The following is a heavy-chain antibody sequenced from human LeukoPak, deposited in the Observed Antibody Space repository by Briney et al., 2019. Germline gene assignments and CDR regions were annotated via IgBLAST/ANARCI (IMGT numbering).Heavy chain of an antibody. D-gene: IGHD3-22*01. V-gene: IGHV1-69*01. CDR2: IIPIFGTA. CDR3: ARGSHYYDSSGYRPGTMDY. Sequence: SVKVSCKASGGTFSSYAISWVRQAPRQGLEWMGGIIPIFGTANYAQKFQGRVTITADESTSTAYMELSSLRSEDTAVYYCARGSHYYDSSGYRPGTMDYWGQGTLVTVSS. J-gene: IGHJ4*02. CDR1: GGTFSSYA.